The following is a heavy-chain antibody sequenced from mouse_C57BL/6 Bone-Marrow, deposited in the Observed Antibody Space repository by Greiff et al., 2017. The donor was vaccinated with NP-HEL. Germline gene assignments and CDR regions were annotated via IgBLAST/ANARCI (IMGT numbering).Heavy chain of an antibody. J-gene: IGHJ3*01. V-gene: IGHV1-82*01. CDR3: ASYGSRGGFAY. Sequence: VQLQQSGPELVKPGASVKISCKASGYAFSSSWVNWVKQRPGKGLEWIGRIYPGDGDTNYNGKFKGKATLTADKSSSTAYMQLSSLTSEDSAVYFCASYGSRGGFAYWGQGTLVTVSA. D-gene: IGHD1-1*01. CDR1: GYAFSSSW. CDR2: IYPGDGDT.